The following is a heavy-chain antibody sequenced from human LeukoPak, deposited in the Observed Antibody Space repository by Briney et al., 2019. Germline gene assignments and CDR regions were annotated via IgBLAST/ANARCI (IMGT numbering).Heavy chain of an antibody. Sequence: AGGSLRLSCAASGFTFSSYAMSWVRQAPGKGLEWVSAISGSGGSTYYADSVKGRFTISRDNSKNTLYLQMNSLRAEDTAVYYCAKDSVVNYYEDAFDIWGQGTMVTVSS. J-gene: IGHJ3*02. CDR1: GFTFSSYA. D-gene: IGHD3-22*01. V-gene: IGHV3-23*01. CDR3: AKDSVVNYYEDAFDI. CDR2: ISGSGGST.